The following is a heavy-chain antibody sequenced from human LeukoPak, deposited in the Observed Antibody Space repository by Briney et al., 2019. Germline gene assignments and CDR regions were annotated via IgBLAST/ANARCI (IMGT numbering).Heavy chain of an antibody. D-gene: IGHD3-3*01. CDR1: GGSFSGYY. CDR3: ARTHTIFGVDRRSWFDP. Sequence: SETLSLTCAAYGGSFSGYYWSWIRHPPGKGLEWIGEINHSGSTNYNPSLKSRVTISVDTSKNQFSLKLSSVTAADTAVYYCARTHTIFGVDRRSWFDPWGQGTLVTVSS. J-gene: IGHJ5*02. V-gene: IGHV4-34*01. CDR2: INHSGST.